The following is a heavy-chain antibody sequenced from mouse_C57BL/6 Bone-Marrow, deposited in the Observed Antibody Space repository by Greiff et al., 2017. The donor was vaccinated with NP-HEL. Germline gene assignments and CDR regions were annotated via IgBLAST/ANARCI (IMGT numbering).Heavy chain of an antibody. Sequence: QVHVKQPGAELVKPGASVKLSCKASGYTFTSYWMHWVKQRPGQGLEWIGMIHPNSGSTNYNEKFKSKATLTVDKSSSTAYMQLSSLTSEDSAVYYCARIRGGYYAMDYWGQGTSVTVSS. V-gene: IGHV1-64*01. CDR2: IHPNSGST. D-gene: IGHD3-3*01. CDR3: ARIRGGYYAMDY. CDR1: GYTFTSYW. J-gene: IGHJ4*01.